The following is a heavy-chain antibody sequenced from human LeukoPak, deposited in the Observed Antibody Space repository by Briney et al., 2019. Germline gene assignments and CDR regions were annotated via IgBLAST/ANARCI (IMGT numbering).Heavy chain of an antibody. Sequence: GGSLRLSCAASGFTFSSYAMSWVRQAPGEGLEWVSVISSTGGSTYYADSVKGRFTISRDNSKNTLYLQMNSLRAEDTALYYCARDSSVPYGITDWGQGTLVTVSS. V-gene: IGHV3-23*01. CDR1: GFTFSSYA. CDR3: ARDSSVPYGITD. CDR2: ISSTGGST. J-gene: IGHJ4*02. D-gene: IGHD4-17*01.